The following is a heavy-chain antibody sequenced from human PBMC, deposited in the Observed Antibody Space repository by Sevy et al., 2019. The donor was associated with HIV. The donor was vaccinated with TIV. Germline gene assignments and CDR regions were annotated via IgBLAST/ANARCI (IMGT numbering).Heavy chain of an antibody. Sequence: GGSLRLSCAASGLTFNNYAMTWIRQAPGKGLEWVSAVSGGGDTTYYADSVKGRFTISRDNSKNTLYLQMNSLRAEDTAVYYCAKGGSTSGYYLNYFAYWGQRTLVTVSS. CDR2: VSGGGDTT. V-gene: IGHV3-23*01. D-gene: IGHD3-22*01. CDR1: GLTFNNYA. J-gene: IGHJ4*02. CDR3: AKGGSTSGYYLNYFAY.